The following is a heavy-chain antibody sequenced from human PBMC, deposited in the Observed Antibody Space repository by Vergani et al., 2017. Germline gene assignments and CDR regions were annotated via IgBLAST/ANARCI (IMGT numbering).Heavy chain of an antibody. Sequence: EVQLVESGGGLVQPGGSLRLSCAASGFTFSSYAMSWVRQAPGKGLEWVSAISGSGGSTYYADSVKGRFTISRDNSKNTLYLQMNSLRAEDTAVYYCAKGSYCSGGSCYYDAFDIWGQGTMVTVSS. D-gene: IGHD2-15*01. J-gene: IGHJ3*02. CDR3: AKGSYCSGGSCYYDAFDI. CDR2: ISGSGGST. V-gene: IGHV3-23*04. CDR1: GFTFSSYA.